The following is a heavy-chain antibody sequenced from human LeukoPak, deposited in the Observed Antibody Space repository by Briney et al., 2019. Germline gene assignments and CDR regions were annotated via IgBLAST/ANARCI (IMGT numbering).Heavy chain of an antibody. CDR2: ITSSSSYT. J-gene: IGHJ6*03. CDR1: GITFSNYN. V-gene: IGHV3-21*01. CDR3: ARDLVVTAILDFYYYMDV. Sequence: GGSLRLSCAASGITFSNYNMNWVRQAPGNGLEWISAITSSSSYTFYADSVKGRFTISRDNAKNSLYLQLNSLRAEDTAVYYCARDLVVTAILDFYYYMDVWGKGTTVTVSS. D-gene: IGHD2-21*02.